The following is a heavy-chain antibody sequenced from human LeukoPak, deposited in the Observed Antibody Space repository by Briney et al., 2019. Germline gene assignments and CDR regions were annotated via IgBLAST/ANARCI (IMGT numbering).Heavy chain of an antibody. D-gene: IGHD2-2*01. J-gene: IGHJ4*02. V-gene: IGHV3-48*01. CDR2: ISSSSSTI. Sequence: GGSLRLSCAASGFTFSSYSMNWVRQAPGKGLEWVSYISSSSSTIYYADSVKGRFTISRDNAKNSLYLQMNSLRAEDTAVYYCAREVVVVPAHFDYWGQGTLVTVSS. CDR1: GFTFSSYS. CDR3: AREVVVVPAHFDY.